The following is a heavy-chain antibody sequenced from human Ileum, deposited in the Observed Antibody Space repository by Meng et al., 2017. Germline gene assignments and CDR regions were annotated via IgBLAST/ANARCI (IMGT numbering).Heavy chain of an antibody. Sequence: GQLQESGPGLVGPSGTPSLTCAVSSGSISSNTYWSWVRQPPGKGLEWIGQISHSGSAYYNPSLKSRVTMSVDKSKSQFSLMLTSVTAADTAIYYCARHGGYSQDFWGQGTLVTVSS. J-gene: IGHJ4*02. V-gene: IGHV4-4*02. D-gene: IGHD4-23*01. CDR1: SGSISSNTY. CDR3: ARHGGYSQDF. CDR2: ISHSGSA.